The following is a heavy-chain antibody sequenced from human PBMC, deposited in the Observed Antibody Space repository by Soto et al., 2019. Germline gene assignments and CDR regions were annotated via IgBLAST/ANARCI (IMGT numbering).Heavy chain of an antibody. D-gene: IGHD1-7*01. J-gene: IGHJ4*02. Sequence: SETLSLTCTVPGGSISSGGYYWTWIRQHPGKGLEWIGYIYYSGSTYYNPSLKSRVTISVDTSKNQFSLKLNSVTAADTAVYYCARDISGTMRRFDYWGQGTLVTVSS. CDR2: IYYSGST. V-gene: IGHV4-31*03. CDR1: GGSISSGGYY. CDR3: ARDISGTMRRFDY.